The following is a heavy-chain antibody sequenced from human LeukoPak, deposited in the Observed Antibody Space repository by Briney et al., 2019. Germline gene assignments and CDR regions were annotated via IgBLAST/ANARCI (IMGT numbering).Heavy chain of an antibody. CDR2: IHPNSGNT. V-gene: IGHV1-2*02. D-gene: IGHD6-19*01. CDR3: VRPTDQQWMAFEY. CDR1: GYTFTDYY. Sequence: ASVKISCKASGYTFTDYYIHWARQAPGQGLEWMGWIHPNSGNTKYVQKFQGRVTMTRDTSITTAYMDLSRLTSDDTATYYCVRPTDQQWMAFEYWGQGTLVTVSS. J-gene: IGHJ4*02.